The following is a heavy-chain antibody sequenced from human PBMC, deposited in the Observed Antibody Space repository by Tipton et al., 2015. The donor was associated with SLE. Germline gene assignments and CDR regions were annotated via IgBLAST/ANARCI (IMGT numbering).Heavy chain of an antibody. CDR2: INSDGSST. J-gene: IGHJ3*02. CDR1: GFTFRSYW. D-gene: IGHD1-26*01. V-gene: IGHV3-74*01. Sequence: SLRLSCAASGFTFRSYWMHWVRQAPGKGLVWVSRINSDGSSTSYADSVKGRFTIPRDNAKNTLYLQMNSLRAEDTAVYYCARDDVVVSTLGAFDIWGQGTMVTVSS. CDR3: ARDDVVVSTLGAFDI.